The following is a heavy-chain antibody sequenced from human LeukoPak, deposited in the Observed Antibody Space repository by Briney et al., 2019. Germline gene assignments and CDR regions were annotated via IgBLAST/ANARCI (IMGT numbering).Heavy chain of an antibody. CDR3: TRVAGSGSVD. Sequence: GGSLRLSCAASGFTFSSYWMHWVRQAPGKGLVWVSRINSDASTTSYADSVKGRFTISRGNAKNTLHLQMNSLRAEDTAVYYCTRVAGSGSVDWGQGTLVTVSS. CDR2: INSDASTT. D-gene: IGHD1-26*01. CDR1: GFTFSSYW. J-gene: IGHJ4*02. V-gene: IGHV3-74*01.